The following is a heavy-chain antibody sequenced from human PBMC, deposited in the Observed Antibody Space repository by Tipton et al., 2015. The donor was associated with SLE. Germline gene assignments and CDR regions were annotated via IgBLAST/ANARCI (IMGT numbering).Heavy chain of an antibody. CDR2: ISYSGNT. CDR1: GGSIGTYF. J-gene: IGHJ4*02. CDR3: ARDFLRTYFEY. Sequence: LRLSCTVSGGSIGTYFWSWIRQPPGKGLEWIGYISYSGNTYYNPSLKSRVIMSVDTSKSQLSLRLSSVTAADTAVYYCARDFLRTYFEYWGQGALVTVSS. D-gene: IGHD2/OR15-2a*01. V-gene: IGHV4-31*02.